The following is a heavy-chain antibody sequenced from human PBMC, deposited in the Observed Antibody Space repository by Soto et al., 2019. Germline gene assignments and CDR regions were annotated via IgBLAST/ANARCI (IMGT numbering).Heavy chain of an antibody. CDR1: GYSISSGYY. V-gene: IGHV4-38-2*02. CDR2: IYHSGST. J-gene: IGHJ5*02. Sequence: PSETLSLTCAVSGYSISSGYYWGWIRQPPGKGLEWIGSIYHSGSTYYNPSLKSRVTISVDTSKNQFSLKLSSVTAADTAVYYCAREKGLRDGWFDPWGQGTLVTVSS. CDR3: AREKGLRDGWFDP.